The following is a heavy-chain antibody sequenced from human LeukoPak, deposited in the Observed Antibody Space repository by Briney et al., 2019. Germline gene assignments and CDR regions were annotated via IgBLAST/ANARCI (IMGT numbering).Heavy chain of an antibody. CDR3: AKHLNSHDFVXNSFSS. V-gene: IGHV3-21*06. J-gene: IGHJ5*01. CDR2: ISSSSNYR. D-gene: IGHD1-1*01. Sequence: GGSLRLSCAASGFTLKIYSMNWVRQAPGKGLEWVSSISSSSNYRYFADSVNGRFTISRDNAKNSLYLQMNSLRAEDTAVYYCAKHLNSHDFVXNSFSSWGQGTLVTVSS. CDR1: GFTLKIYS.